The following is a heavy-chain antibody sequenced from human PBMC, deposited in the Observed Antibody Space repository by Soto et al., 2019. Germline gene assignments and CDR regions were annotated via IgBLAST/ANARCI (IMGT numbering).Heavy chain of an antibody. J-gene: IGHJ5*02. D-gene: IGHD5-12*01. CDR1: GGSISSGGYY. CDR2: IYYSGST. CDR3: ARRVATDENWFDP. V-gene: IGHV4-31*01. Sequence: QVQLQESGPGLVKPSQTLSLTCTISGGSISSGGYYWSWIRQHPGKGLEWIGYIYYSGSTYYNPSLKSPVTISVDTSKNQFSLKLSSVTAADTAVYYCARRVATDENWFDPWGQGTLVTVSS.